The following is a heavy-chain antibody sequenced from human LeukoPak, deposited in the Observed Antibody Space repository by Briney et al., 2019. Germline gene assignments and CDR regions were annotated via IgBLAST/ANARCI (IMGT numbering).Heavy chain of an antibody. V-gene: IGHV4-59*01. D-gene: IGHD5-18*01. J-gene: IGHJ4*02. Sequence: SETLSLTCTVSVGSTSSYSWSWIRHPPGKGLEGIGYIYYSGGTNYNPSLKSRVTISVDTSKNQFSLKLSSVTAADTAVYYCARVFVDTAPDYWGQGTLVTVSS. CDR2: IYYSGGT. CDR3: ARVFVDTAPDY. CDR1: VGSTSSYS.